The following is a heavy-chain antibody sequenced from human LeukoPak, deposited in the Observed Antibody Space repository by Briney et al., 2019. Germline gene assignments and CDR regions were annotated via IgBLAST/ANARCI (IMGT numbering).Heavy chain of an antibody. D-gene: IGHD6-19*01. Sequence: GGSLRLSCAASGFTVSSNYMSWVRQAPGKGLEWVSVIYSGGSTYYADSVKGRFTISRDNSKNMIYLEMTSLKAEDTAVYYCAKERNLEIAVAGTIFDYWGQGTLVTVSS. CDR1: GFTVSSNY. CDR2: IYSGGST. J-gene: IGHJ4*02. CDR3: AKERNLEIAVAGTIFDY. V-gene: IGHV3-53*01.